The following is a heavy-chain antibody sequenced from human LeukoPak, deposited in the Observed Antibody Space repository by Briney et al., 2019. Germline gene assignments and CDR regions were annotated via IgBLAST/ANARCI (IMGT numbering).Heavy chain of an antibody. CDR1: GFTFSSYA. Sequence: GGSLRLSCAASGFTFSSYAMHWVRQAPGKGLEWVAVITYDGSNKYYADSVKGRFTISRDNSKNTLYLQMKSLRAEDTAVYYCAKDVSFDYRITWHGRNYNFDYWGQGILVTVSS. CDR2: ITYDGSNK. V-gene: IGHV3-30-3*01. D-gene: IGHD1-7*01. J-gene: IGHJ4*02. CDR3: AKDVSFDYRITWHGRNYNFDY.